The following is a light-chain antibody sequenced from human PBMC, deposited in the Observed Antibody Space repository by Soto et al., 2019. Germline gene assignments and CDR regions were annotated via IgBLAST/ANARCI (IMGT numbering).Light chain of an antibody. J-gene: IGKJ1*01. Sequence: EIVMTQSPATLSVSAGERATLSCEASQSVSGNLAWYQQKPGQAPRLLIYDASTRATGVPARISGRGSGTEFTLTISSLQSEDSAVYSCQQYNNWPRTFGQGTKVEIK. CDR3: QQYNNWPRT. CDR1: QSVSGN. V-gene: IGKV3D-15*01. CDR2: DAS.